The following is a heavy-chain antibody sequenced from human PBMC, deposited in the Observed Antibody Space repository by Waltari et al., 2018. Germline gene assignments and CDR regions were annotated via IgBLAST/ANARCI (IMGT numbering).Heavy chain of an antibody. Sequence: EVQLVESGGGLVQLGGSLRLSCAASGFSVSGVYMTWVRQAPGKGLQWVSIIYSGGSTYYADSVKGRFTISRDNSKNTVFLQMNSLRVDDTAVYYCARPVGNETWGQGTLVTVSS. D-gene: IGHD1-26*01. J-gene: IGHJ5*02. CDR3: ARPVGNET. V-gene: IGHV3-53*01. CDR2: IYSGGST. CDR1: GFSVSGVY.